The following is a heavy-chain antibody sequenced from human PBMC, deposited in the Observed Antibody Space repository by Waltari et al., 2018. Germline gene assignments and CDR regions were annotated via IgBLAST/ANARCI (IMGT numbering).Heavy chain of an antibody. CDR3: TTLDAPWGG. J-gene: IGHJ4*01. D-gene: IGHD7-27*01. CDR1: GLGFHAAW. V-gene: IGHV3-15*01. Sequence: EVQMVESGGGSVKPGDSLRLPWVASGLGFHAAWLTWVRQAPGKGLEWVGRIKSQNDGATTDFAASVRGRFSISRDDSQNMVFLQMNSLRVEDTALYYCTTLDAPWGGWGHGTLVTVSS. CDR2: IKSQNDGATT.